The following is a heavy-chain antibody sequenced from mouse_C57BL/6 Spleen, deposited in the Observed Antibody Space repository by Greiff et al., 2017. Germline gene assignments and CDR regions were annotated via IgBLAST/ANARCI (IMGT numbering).Heavy chain of an antibody. V-gene: IGHV1-18*01. CDR1: GYTFTDYN. CDR3: ARYDYDENAMCY. CDR2: INPNNGGT. D-gene: IGHD2-4*01. J-gene: IGHJ4*01. Sequence: EVQLQESGPELVKPGASVKISCKASGYTFTDYNMDWVKQSHGKSLEWIGDINPNNGGTIYNQKFKSKATLTVDKYSRPAYMELRSLTSEDSADYSGARYDYDENAMCYWGPGPSVTVSS.